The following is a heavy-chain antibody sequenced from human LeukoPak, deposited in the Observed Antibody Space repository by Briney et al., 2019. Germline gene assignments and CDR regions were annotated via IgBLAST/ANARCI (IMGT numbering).Heavy chain of an antibody. CDR2: ISSSSSYI. D-gene: IGHD6-13*01. CDR1: GFTFSSYS. Sequence: GGSLRLSCAASGFTFSSYSMNWVRQAPGKGLEWVSSISSSSSYIYYAGSVKGRFTISRDNAKNSLYLQMNSLRAEDTAVYYCAVSGYSSSWYVSWGQGTLVTVSS. J-gene: IGHJ4*02. CDR3: AVSGYSSSWYVS. V-gene: IGHV3-21*01.